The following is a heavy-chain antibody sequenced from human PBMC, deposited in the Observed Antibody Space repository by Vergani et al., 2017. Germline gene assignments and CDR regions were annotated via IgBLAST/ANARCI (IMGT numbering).Heavy chain of an antibody. J-gene: IGHJ5*02. CDR3: ATGSRLLWFGESRGWFDP. D-gene: IGHD3-10*01. Sequence: QVQLQESGPGLVKPSQTLSLTCTVSGGSFSTGGQSWTWLRQSAGKGLEWIGRIYTSGATNYNPSLRSRAIMSVDASKKQFSLKLTSVTAADTAVYYCATGSRLLWFGESRGWFDPWGQGTLVTVSS. V-gene: IGHV4-61*02. CDR2: IYTSGAT. CDR1: GGSFSTGGQS.